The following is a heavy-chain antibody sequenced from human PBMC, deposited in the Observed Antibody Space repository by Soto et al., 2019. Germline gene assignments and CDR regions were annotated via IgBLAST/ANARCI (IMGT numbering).Heavy chain of an antibody. CDR2: VYYTGNT. J-gene: IGHJ4*02. D-gene: IGHD1-20*01. V-gene: IGHV4-59*01. Sequence: SETLSLTCTVSGGSISSYYWGWIRQPPGKGLEWLGYVYYTGNTNYNPSLKSRVTLSLDTSKNQFSLKLSSVTAADTAVYYCARGIHSWMYVLDYWGQGALVTVSS. CDR1: GGSISSYY. CDR3: ARGIHSWMYVLDY.